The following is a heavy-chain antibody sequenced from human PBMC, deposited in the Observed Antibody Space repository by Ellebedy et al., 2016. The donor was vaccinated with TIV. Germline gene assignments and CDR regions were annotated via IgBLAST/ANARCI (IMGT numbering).Heavy chain of an antibody. CDR2: IYWDDDK. D-gene: IGHD3-22*01. J-gene: IGHJ4*02. Sequence: SGPTLVKPTQTLTLTCTFSGFSVSTRGMLMSWIRQPPGKALEWLARIYWDDDKFYSTSLKTRLNISKDTSKNQVVLTMTNMDPVDTATYYCHSRAWRESGFDYWGQGTLVTVSS. CDR3: HSRAWRESGFDY. V-gene: IGHV2-70*04. CDR1: GFSVSTRGML.